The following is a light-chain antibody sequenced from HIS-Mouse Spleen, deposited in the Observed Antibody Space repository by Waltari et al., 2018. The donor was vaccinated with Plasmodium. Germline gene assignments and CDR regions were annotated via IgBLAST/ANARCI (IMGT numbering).Light chain of an antibody. CDR3: YATDSSGNHRV. J-gene: IGLJ3*02. V-gene: IGLV3-10*01. CDR2: EDS. CDR1: ALPTKY. Sequence: SYELTQPPSVSVSPGQPASITCSGDALPTKYAYWYQQNSGQAPVLVIYEDSKRPSGLPERFAGSSSGTMATLTISGAQVEDEADYYCYATDSSGNHRVFGGGTKLTVL.